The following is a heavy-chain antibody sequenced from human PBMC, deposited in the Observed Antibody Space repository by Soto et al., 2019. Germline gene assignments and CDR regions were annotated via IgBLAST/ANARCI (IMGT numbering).Heavy chain of an antibody. Sequence: GGSLRLSCAASGFTFSSYWMHWVRQAPGKGLVWVSRINSDGSSPSYADSVKGRFTISRDNAKNTLYLQMNSLRAEDTAVYYCAGLVVPAAMFYGIDYYYYMDVWGKGTTVTVSS. V-gene: IGHV3-74*01. CDR2: INSDGSSP. D-gene: IGHD2-2*01. J-gene: IGHJ6*03. CDR3: AGLVVPAAMFYGIDYYYYMDV. CDR1: GFTFSSYW.